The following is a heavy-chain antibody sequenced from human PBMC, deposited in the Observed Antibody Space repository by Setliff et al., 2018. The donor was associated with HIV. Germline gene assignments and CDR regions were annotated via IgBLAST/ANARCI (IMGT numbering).Heavy chain of an antibody. D-gene: IGHD4-17*01. CDR3: ARVIDHGARWFFDY. J-gene: IGHJ4*02. CDR1: GFTLTSHA. V-gene: IGHV3-23*01. Sequence: GGSLRLSCQASGFTLTSHAMTWVRQAPGKGLEWVSSMSRNTYYADSVKGRFTISRDNAENILYLQMNSLRAEDTAVYYCARVIDHGARWFFDYWGQGTPVTVSS. CDR2: MSRNT.